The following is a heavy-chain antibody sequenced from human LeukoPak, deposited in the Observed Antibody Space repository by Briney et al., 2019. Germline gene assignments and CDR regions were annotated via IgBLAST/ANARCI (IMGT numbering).Heavy chain of an antibody. J-gene: IGHJ3*02. V-gene: IGHV4-59*01. D-gene: IGHD1-26*01. Sequence: KSSETLSLTCTVSGGSISSYYWSWIRQPPGKGLEWIGYIYYSGSTNYNPSLKSRVTISVDTFKNQFSLKLSSVTAADTAVYYCAGRRYSGSRVPPFDIWGQGTMVTVSS. CDR1: GGSISSYY. CDR3: AGRRYSGSRVPPFDI. CDR2: IYYSGST.